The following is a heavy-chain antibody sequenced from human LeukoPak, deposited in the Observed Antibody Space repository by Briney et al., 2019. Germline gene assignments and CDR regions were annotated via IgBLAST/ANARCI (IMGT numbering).Heavy chain of an antibody. CDR2: IYYSGST. D-gene: IGHD3-16*02. Sequence: SETLSLTCTVSGGSISSYYWSWIQQPPGKGLEWIGYIYYSGSTNYNPSLKSRVTISVDTSKNQFSLKLSSVTAADTAVYYCARHSYDYVWGSYRLHSYYGMDVRGQGTTVTVSS. V-gene: IGHV4-59*08. CDR1: GGSISSYY. CDR3: ARHSYDYVWGSYRLHSYYGMDV. J-gene: IGHJ6*02.